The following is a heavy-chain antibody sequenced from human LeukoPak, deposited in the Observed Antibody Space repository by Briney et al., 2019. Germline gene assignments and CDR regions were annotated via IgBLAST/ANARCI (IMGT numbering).Heavy chain of an antibody. J-gene: IGHJ5*02. CDR1: GGTFSSYA. CDR2: ISAYNGNT. Sequence: ASVKVSCKASGGTFSSYAISWVRQAPGQGLEWMGWISAYNGNTNYAQKLQGRVTMTTDTSTSTAYMELRSLRSDDTAVYYCAREELSRRQLVEHWGQGTLVTVSS. D-gene: IGHD6-6*01. V-gene: IGHV1-18*01. CDR3: AREELSRRQLVEH.